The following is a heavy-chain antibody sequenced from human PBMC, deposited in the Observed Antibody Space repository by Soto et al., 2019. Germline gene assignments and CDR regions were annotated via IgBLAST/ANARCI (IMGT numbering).Heavy chain of an antibody. V-gene: IGHV1-69*13. CDR2: IIPIFGTA. CDR1: GDTFSSYA. CDR3: ARRQLYSGSYLYDY. D-gene: IGHD1-26*01. J-gene: IGHJ4*02. Sequence: SVKVSCKASGDTFSSYAISWVRQAPGQGLEWMGGIIPIFGTANYAQKFQGRVTITADESTSTAYMELISLRSEDTAVYYCARRQLYSGSYLYDYWGQGTLVTVSS.